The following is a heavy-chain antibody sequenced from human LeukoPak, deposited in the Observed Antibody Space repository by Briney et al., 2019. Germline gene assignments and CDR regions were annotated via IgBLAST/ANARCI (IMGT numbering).Heavy chain of an antibody. J-gene: IGHJ6*03. CDR3: ARVVGGPPTLGYYYYYMDV. D-gene: IGHD1-26*01. CDR1: GGSISSYY. Sequence: SETLSLTCTVSGGSISSYYWSWIRQPPGKGLEWIGYIYYSGSTNYNPSLKSRVTISVDTSMNQFSLKLFSVTAADTAIYYCARVVGGPPTLGYYYYYMDVWGKGTTVTVSS. V-gene: IGHV4-59*01. CDR2: IYYSGST.